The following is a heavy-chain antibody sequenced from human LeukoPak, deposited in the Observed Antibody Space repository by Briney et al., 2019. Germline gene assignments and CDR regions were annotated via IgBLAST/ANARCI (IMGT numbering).Heavy chain of an antibody. V-gene: IGHV3-7*01. CDR2: INQDGSEK. CDR1: AFTFSDYW. J-gene: IGHJ4*02. CDR3: ARGGTSGYSSTRHFWGGNYYFDY. D-gene: IGHD2-2*01. Sequence: AGGSLRLSCAASAFTFSDYWMSWVRQAPGQGLEWVANINQDGSEKYYLDSAKGRFTISRDNARNSLYLQVNSLRAEDTAVYYCARGGTSGYSSTRHFWGGNYYFDYWGQGSLVTVSS.